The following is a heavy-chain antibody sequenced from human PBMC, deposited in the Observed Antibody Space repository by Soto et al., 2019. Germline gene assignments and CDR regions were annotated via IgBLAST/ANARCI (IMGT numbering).Heavy chain of an antibody. CDR1: DGSISTSSYY. V-gene: IGHV4-39*01. Sequence: QLQMQEPGPGLVKPSETLSLTCTVSDGSISTSSYYWGWIRQSPGKGLEWIGTIFYTGRTYYNPSLESRVTLSVDTSKNQFSLHLTSVTAADTAVYYCTRHHPHHSDSSGYFDYWGQGTLVTVSS. CDR3: TRHHPHHSDSSGYFDY. CDR2: IFYTGRT. D-gene: IGHD3-22*01. J-gene: IGHJ4*02.